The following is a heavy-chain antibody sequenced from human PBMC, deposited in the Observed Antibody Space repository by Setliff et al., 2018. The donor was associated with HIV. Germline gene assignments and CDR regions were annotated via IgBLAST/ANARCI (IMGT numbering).Heavy chain of an antibody. Sequence: PGGSLRLSCAASGFTFNSYVMSWVRRTPGKGLEWVSAISGRGDITYYADSMKGRFTISRDNAKNSLYLQMNSLRAGDTAVYYCARGTDSRITYAFDIWGQGTMVTVSS. D-gene: IGHD6-13*01. CDR3: ARGTDSRITYAFDI. J-gene: IGHJ3*02. CDR2: ISGRGDIT. CDR1: GFTFNSYV. V-gene: IGHV3-23*01.